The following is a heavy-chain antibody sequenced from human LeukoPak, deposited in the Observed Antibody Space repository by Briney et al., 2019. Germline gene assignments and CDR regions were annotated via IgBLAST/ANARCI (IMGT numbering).Heavy chain of an antibody. V-gene: IGHV3-21*01. Sequence: GGSLRLSCAASGFTFSSYVMNWVRQAPGKGLEWVSSICGSGSYIYYADSVRGRFTISRDNAKNSLYLQMNSLRAEDTAVYYCAGGGLEDYGGLSVDYWGQGTLVTVSS. CDR1: GFTFSSYV. D-gene: IGHD4-23*01. J-gene: IGHJ4*02. CDR2: ICGSGSYI. CDR3: AGGGLEDYGGLSVDY.